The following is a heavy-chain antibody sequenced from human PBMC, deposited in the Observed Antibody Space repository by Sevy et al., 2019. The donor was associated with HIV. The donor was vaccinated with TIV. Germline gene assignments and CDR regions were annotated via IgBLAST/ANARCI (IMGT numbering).Heavy chain of an antibody. CDR3: ARGITIFGVVTTYYYYGMDV. Sequence: SETLSLTCTVSGGSISSSSYYWGWIRQPPGKGLEWIGSIYYSGSTYYNPSLKSRVTISVDTSKNQFSLKLSSVTAAEKAVYYCARGITIFGVVTTYYYYGMDVWGQGTTVTVSS. CDR2: IYYSGST. V-gene: IGHV4-39*01. D-gene: IGHD3-3*01. J-gene: IGHJ6*02. CDR1: GGSISSSSYY.